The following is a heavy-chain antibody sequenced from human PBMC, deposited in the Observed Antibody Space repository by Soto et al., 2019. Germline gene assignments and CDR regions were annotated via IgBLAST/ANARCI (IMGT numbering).Heavy chain of an antibody. Sequence: QVQLQESGPGLVKPSQTLSLTCTVSGGSISSGGYYWSWIRQHPGKGLEWIGYIYYSGSTYYNPSLKSRVTISVDTSKNQFSLKLSSVTAADTAVYYCARDGPVRSSSSFWFDPWGQGTLVTVSS. V-gene: IGHV4-31*03. CDR3: ARDGPVRSSSSFWFDP. D-gene: IGHD6-6*01. CDR2: IYYSGST. J-gene: IGHJ5*02. CDR1: GGSISSGGYY.